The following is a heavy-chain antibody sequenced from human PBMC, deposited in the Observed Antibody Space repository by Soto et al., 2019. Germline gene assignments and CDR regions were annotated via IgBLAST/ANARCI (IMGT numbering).Heavy chain of an antibody. CDR2: ISGSGGST. CDR1: GFTFSSYA. V-gene: IGHV3-23*01. J-gene: IGHJ5*02. D-gene: IGHD6-13*01. Sequence: GGSLRLSCAASGFTFSSYAMSWVRQAPGKGLEWVSAISGSGGSTYYADSVKGRFTISRDNSKNTLYLQMNSLRAEDTAVYYCAKERGPPGIAAAGTRFSRKSELITSPFDPWGQGTLVTVSS. CDR3: AKERGPPGIAAAGTRFSRKSELITSPFDP.